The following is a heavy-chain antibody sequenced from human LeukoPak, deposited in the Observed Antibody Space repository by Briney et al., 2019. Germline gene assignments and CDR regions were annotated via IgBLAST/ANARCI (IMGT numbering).Heavy chain of an antibody. CDR3: ARDLSPTVTTDIFAY. Sequence: GGSLRLSCAASGFSFSSYRMNWVRQAPGKGLEWVSSVSNSGDYIHYADSVKGRFTISRDNSKNSLYLQMNSLRAEDTAVYYCARDLSPTVTTDIFAYWGQGTLVTVSS. D-gene: IGHD4-17*01. J-gene: IGHJ4*02. CDR1: GFSFSSYR. CDR2: VSNSGDYI. V-gene: IGHV3-21*06.